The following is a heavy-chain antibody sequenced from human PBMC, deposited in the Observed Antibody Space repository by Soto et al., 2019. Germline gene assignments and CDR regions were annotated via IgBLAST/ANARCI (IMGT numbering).Heavy chain of an antibody. CDR1: GGSFSGYY. CDR3: ARQGRGYSGTFDS. J-gene: IGHJ4*02. D-gene: IGHD5-12*01. CDR2: INHSGST. Sequence: SETLSLTCAVYGGSFSGYYWSWLRQPPGKGLEWIGEINHSGSTNYNPSLKSRVTISVDTSKNQFSLKLSSVTAADTAVYYCARQGRGYSGTFDSWGQGTLVTVSS. V-gene: IGHV4-34*01.